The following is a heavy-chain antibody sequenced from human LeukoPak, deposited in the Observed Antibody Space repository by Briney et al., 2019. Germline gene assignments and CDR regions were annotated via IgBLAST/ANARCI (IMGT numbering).Heavy chain of an antibody. CDR2: ICPRGGI. CDR3: ARNGGFDQDV. D-gene: IGHD4-23*01. J-gene: IGHJ6*02. Sequence: RSSETLSLTCAVFGDSISNNSCYSWVRQSPGKSLEWIGEICPRGGINYNPSLRSRVRITGDRPKNQFSLYVISVTAADSAIYYCARNGGFDQDVWGQGTTVTVSS. V-gene: IGHV4-4*02. CDR1: GDSISNNSC.